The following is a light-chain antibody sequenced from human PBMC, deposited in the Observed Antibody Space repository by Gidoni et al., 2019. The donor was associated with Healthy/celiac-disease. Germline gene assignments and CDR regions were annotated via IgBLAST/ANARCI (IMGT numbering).Light chain of an antibody. J-gene: IGLJ2*01. Sequence: SSVLTQQPSVSVAPGKTARMTCGGNNIGSKSVHWYQQKPGQAPVLVIYYDSDRPAGIPERFSGSNSGNTATLTISRVEAGDEADYYCQVWDSSSDHPGVFGGGTKLTVL. CDR1: NIGSKS. V-gene: IGLV3-21*04. CDR2: YDS. CDR3: QVWDSSSDHPGV.